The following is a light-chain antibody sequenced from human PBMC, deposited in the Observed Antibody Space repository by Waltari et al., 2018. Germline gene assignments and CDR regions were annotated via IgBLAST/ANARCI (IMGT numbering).Light chain of an antibody. CDR3: QQYNSSPWT. J-gene: IGKJ1*01. CDR2: RAS. V-gene: IGKV1-5*03. CDR1: QNISTW. Sequence: VTCRASQNISTWLAWYQQIPGKAPKLLIYRASSLESGVPSRFSGGGSGTEFTLTISSLQPDDFAIYYCQQYNSSPWTFGQGTKVEI.